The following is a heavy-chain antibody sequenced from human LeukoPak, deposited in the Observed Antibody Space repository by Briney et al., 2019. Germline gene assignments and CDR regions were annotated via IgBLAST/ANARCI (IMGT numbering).Heavy chain of an antibody. J-gene: IGHJ3*02. D-gene: IGHD2-15*01. CDR3: AKDLGPLGYCSGGSCSDAFDI. CDR2: IWYGGSNK. CDR1: GFTFSSYG. V-gene: IGHV3-30*02. Sequence: GGSLRLSCAASGFTFSSYGMHWVRQAPGKGLEWVAVIWYGGSNKYYADSVKGRFTISRDNSKNTLYLQMNSLRAEDTAVYYCAKDLGPLGYCSGGSCSDAFDIWGQGTMVTVSS.